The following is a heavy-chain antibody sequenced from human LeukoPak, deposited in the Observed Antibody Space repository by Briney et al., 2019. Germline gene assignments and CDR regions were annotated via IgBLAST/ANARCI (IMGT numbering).Heavy chain of an antibody. CDR3: ARAYCGGDCYSRAMDY. CDR1: GFTFSSYW. J-gene: IGHJ4*02. CDR2: TNSEGSST. Sequence: GGSLRLSCAASGFTFSSYWMHWVRQAPGKGPVWVSRTNSEGSSTSYADSVKGRFTISRDNAKNTLYLQMNSLRAEDTAVYYCARAYCGGDCYSRAMDYWGQGTLVTVSS. D-gene: IGHD2-21*02. V-gene: IGHV3-74*01.